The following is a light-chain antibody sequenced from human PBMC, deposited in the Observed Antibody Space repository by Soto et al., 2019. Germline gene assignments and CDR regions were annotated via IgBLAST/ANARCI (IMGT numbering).Light chain of an antibody. CDR2: DVS. CDR3: SSYTSISTGVV. V-gene: IGLV2-14*03. J-gene: IGLJ2*01. CDR1: SSDVGGYDY. Sequence: QSALTQPASVSGSPGQSITISCTGTSSDVGGYDYVSWYQQHPGKAPKLMIYDVSNRPSGVSNRFSGSKSGNTASLTISGRQAEDEADYYCSSYTSISTGVVFGGGTKLTVL.